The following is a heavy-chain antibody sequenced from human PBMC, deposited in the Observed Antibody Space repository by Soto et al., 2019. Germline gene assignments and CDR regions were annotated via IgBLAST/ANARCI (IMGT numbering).Heavy chain of an antibody. Sequence: GASVKVSCKASGYTFTSYAMHWVRQAPGQRLEWMGWINAGNGNTKYSQKFQGRVTITRDTSASTAYTELSSLRSEDTAIYYCAMVDVYVTPSPQDVWGQGTTVTVSS. CDR3: AMVDVYVTPSPQDV. CDR1: GYTFTSYA. CDR2: INAGNGNT. D-gene: IGHD3-16*01. V-gene: IGHV1-3*01. J-gene: IGHJ6*02.